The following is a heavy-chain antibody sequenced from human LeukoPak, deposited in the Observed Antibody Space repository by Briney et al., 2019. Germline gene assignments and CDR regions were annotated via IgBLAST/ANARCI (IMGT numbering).Heavy chain of an antibody. J-gene: IGHJ4*02. CDR3: ARAGITIFGVVTRDTPHFDY. D-gene: IGHD3-3*01. Sequence: LTGGSLRLSCAASGFPVSSNYMSWVRQAPGKGLGWVSVIYSGGSTYYADSVKGRFTISRDNSKNTLYLQMNSLRAEDTAVYYCARAGITIFGVVTRDTPHFDYWGQGTLVTVSS. CDR2: IYSGGST. V-gene: IGHV3-53*01. CDR1: GFPVSSNY.